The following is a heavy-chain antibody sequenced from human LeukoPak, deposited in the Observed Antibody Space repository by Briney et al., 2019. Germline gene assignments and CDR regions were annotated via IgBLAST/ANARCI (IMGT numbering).Heavy chain of an antibody. V-gene: IGHV3-7*01. CDR2: IKLDGSEK. J-gene: IGHJ4*02. CDR1: GFTFSSYS. CDR3: AKEGY. Sequence: GGSLRLSCAASGFTFSSYSMNWVRQAPGKGPEWVAGIKLDGSEKYYVDSVKGRFTISRDNAKNSLYLQMNTLRAEDTAVYYCAKEGYWGQGTLVTVSS.